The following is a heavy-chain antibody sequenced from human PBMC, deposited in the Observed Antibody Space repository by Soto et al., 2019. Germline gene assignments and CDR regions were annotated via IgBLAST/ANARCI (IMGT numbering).Heavy chain of an antibody. CDR1: GFTFSSYA. V-gene: IGHV3-23*01. CDR3: AKTSGDVAMIVVVTNAFDI. Sequence: GGSLRLSCAASGFTFSSYAMSWVRQAPGKGLEWVSAISGSGGSTYYADSVKGRFTISRDNSKNTLYLQMNSLRAEDTAVYYCAKTSGDVAMIVVVTNAFDIWGQGTMVTVSS. D-gene: IGHD3-22*01. J-gene: IGHJ3*02. CDR2: ISGSGGST.